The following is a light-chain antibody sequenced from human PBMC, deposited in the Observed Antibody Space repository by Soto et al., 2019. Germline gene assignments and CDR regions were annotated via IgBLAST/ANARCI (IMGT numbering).Light chain of an antibody. CDR2: DDR. V-gene: IGLV3-21*02. CDR1: NIGSKS. J-gene: IGLJ2*01. Sequence: VLTQPPSASVAPGQTARITCGGNNIGSKSVHWYQQKPGQAPVLVVYDDRDRPSGIPERFSGSNSGNTATLTISRVDAGDEAVYYCQIWDSSTDHVFFGGGTKLTVL. CDR3: QIWDSSTDHVF.